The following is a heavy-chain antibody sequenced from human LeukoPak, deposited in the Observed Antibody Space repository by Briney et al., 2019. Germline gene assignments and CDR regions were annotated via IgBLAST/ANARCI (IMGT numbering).Heavy chain of an antibody. CDR3: ARGTVTMVDY. D-gene: IGHD3-10*01. CDR1: GFTVSSNY. Sequence: GGSLRLSCAASGFTVSSNYMSWVRQAPGRRREWVSVIYSGGSTYYADSVKGRFTISRDNSKNTLFLQMNSLRAGDTAVYYCARGTVTMVDYWGQGTLVTVSS. CDR2: IYSGGST. V-gene: IGHV3-66*01. J-gene: IGHJ4*02.